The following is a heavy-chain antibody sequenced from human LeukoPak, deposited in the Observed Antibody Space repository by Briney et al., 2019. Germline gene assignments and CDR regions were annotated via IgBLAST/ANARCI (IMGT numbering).Heavy chain of an antibody. J-gene: IGHJ4*02. Sequence: PGGSLTLSCGVSGYTFSDYTMNWVRQAPGKGRGWISYISSGGSVMHYADSVKGRFTISRDNVENSLYLQMNSLRVEDTAVYYCTRDLEYWGQGVLVTVSS. CDR3: TRDLEY. CDR1: GYTFSDYT. V-gene: IGHV3-48*01. CDR2: ISSGGSVM.